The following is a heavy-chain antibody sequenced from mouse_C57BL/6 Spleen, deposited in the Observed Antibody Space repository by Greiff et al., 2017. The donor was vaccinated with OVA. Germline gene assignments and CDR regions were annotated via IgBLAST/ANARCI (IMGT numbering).Heavy chain of an antibody. D-gene: IGHD2-10*01. CDR2: IYPGGGYT. CDR1: GYTFTNYW. Sequence: VQRVESGAELVRPGTSVKMSCKASGYTFTNYWIGWAKQRPGHGLEWIGDIYPGGGYTNYNEKFKGKATLTADKSSSTAYMQFSSLTSEDSAIYYCARRTLQGAMDYWGQGTSVTVSS. CDR3: ARRTLQGAMDY. V-gene: IGHV1-63*01. J-gene: IGHJ4*01.